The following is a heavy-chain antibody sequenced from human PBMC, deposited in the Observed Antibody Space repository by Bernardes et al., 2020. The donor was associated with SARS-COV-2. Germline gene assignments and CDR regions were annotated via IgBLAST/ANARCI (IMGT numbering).Heavy chain of an antibody. CDR2: ISWNSGSI. Sequence: GGSLRLSCAASGFTFDDYAMHWVRQAPGKGLEWVSGISWNSGSIGYADSVKGRFTISRDNAKNSLYLQMNSLRAEDTALYYCAKVSAATVTGGASDYWGQGTLVTVSS. D-gene: IGHD4-17*01. J-gene: IGHJ4*02. V-gene: IGHV3-9*01. CDR3: AKVSAATVTGGASDY. CDR1: GFTFDDYA.